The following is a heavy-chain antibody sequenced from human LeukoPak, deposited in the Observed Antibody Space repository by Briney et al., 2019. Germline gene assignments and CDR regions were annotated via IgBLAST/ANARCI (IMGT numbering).Heavy chain of an antibody. V-gene: IGHV3-74*01. CDR3: VSFHETY. CDR2: INSDGSWT. Sequence: PGGSLRLSCAASGNYWMHWVRQARGKGLVWVSHINSDGSWTSYADSVKGRFTISKDNANNTVYLQMNSLRAEDTAVYSCVSFHETYWGRGTLVTVSS. CDR1: GNYW. J-gene: IGHJ4*02.